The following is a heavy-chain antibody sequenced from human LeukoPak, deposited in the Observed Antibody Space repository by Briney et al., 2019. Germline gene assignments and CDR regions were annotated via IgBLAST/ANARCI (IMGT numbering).Heavy chain of an antibody. D-gene: IGHD3-22*01. Sequence: ASVKVSCKASGYTFTGYYMHWVRQAPGQGLEWMGWINPNSGGTNYAQKFQGRVTMTRDTSISTAYMELSRLRSDDTAVYYCARDYYHSSGDDYWGQGTLVTVSS. CDR3: ARDYYHSSGDDY. CDR2: INPNSGGT. CDR1: GYTFTGYY. V-gene: IGHV1-2*02. J-gene: IGHJ4*02.